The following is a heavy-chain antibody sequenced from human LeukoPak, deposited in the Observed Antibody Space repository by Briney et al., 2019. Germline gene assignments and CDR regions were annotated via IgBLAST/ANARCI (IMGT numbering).Heavy chain of an antibody. V-gene: IGHV4-39*01. CDR3: ARYVVSGSGRYYFDY. CDR2: INYGGTT. D-gene: IGHD3-10*01. J-gene: IGHJ4*02. CDR1: GGSISSSNYY. Sequence: SETLSLTCTVSGGSISSSNYYWSWIRQPPGRELEWIASINYGGTTYYNPSLKSRVTISVDTSKNQFSLGLSSVTAADTAVYLCARYVVSGSGRYYFDYWGQGSLVTVSS.